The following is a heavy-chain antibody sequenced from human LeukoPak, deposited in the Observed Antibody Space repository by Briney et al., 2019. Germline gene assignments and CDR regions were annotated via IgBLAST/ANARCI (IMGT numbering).Heavy chain of an antibody. CDR1: GASIDSHSW. D-gene: IGHD1-14*01. CDR3: AYNRNFALDN. J-gene: IGHJ4*01. CDR2: VYHSGSA. Sequence: EPSETLSRTCAVSGASIDSHSWWSWVRQPPGKGLEWIGEVYHSGSANYKPSLKSRVTISVDTSRNHFSLKLTSVTAADTAVYYCAYNRNFALDNWGQGTLVTVSS. V-gene: IGHV4/OR15-8*01.